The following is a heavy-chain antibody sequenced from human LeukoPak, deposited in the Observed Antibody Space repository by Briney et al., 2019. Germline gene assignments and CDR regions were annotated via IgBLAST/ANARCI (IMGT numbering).Heavy chain of an antibody. D-gene: IGHD3-10*01. J-gene: IGHJ4*02. CDR2: ISAYNGNT. CDR1: GYTFTSYG. CDR3: ARAPADYYGSGNLIY. Sequence: GASVKVSCKASGYTFTSYGINWVRQAPGQGLEWMGWISAYNGNTNYAQKLQGRVTMTTDTSTCTAYMELRSLRSDDTAIYYCARAPADYYGSGNLIYWGQGTLVTVSS. V-gene: IGHV1-18*01.